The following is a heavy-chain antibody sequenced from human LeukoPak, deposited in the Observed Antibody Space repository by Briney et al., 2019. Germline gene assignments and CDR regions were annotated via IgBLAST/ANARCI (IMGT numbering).Heavy chain of an antibody. V-gene: IGHV4-39*07. CDR2: IYYSGST. D-gene: IGHD3-22*01. Sequence: PSETLSLTCTVSGGSISSSSYYWGWIRQPPGKGLEWIGSIYYSGSTYYNPSLKSRVTISVDTSKNQFSLQLNSVTPEDTAIYYCARDLYYSDRNGYLNGFDIWSQGTVVTVSS. CDR3: ARDLYYSDRNGYLNGFDI. CDR1: GGSISSSSYY. J-gene: IGHJ3*02.